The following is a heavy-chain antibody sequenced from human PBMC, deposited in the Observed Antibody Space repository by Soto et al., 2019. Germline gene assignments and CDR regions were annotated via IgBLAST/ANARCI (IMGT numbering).Heavy chain of an antibody. V-gene: IGHV3-66*01. D-gene: IGHD2-2*01. CDR1: GFTVSSNY. CDR2: IYSGGST. J-gene: IGHJ6*02. CDR3: ARDWNHCSSTSCYADGMDV. Sequence: EVQLVESGGGLVQPGGSLRLSCAASGFTVSSNYMSWVRQAPGKGLEWVSVIYSGGSTYYADSVKGRFTISRDNSKNTLYLQMNSLRAEDTAVYYCARDWNHCSSTSCYADGMDVWGQGTTVTVSS.